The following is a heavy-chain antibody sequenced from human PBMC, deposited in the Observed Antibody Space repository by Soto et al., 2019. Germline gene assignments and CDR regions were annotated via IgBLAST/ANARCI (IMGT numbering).Heavy chain of an antibody. D-gene: IGHD3-16*01. CDR2: ISYDGSNK. CDR1: GFTFSSYG. Sequence: GGSLRLSCAASGFTFSSYGMHWVRQAPGKGLEWVAVISYDGSNKYYADCVKGRFTISRDNSKNTLYLQMNSLRAEDTAGYYCVTDYDAKGWGTYWGQGNLVTVAS. CDR3: VTDYDAKGWGTY. J-gene: IGHJ4*02. V-gene: IGHV3-30*03.